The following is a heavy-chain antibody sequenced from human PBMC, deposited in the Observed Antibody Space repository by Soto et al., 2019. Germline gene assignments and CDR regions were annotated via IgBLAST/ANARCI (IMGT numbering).Heavy chain of an antibody. Sequence: PGGSLRLSCAASGFTFSSYAMSWVRQAPGKGLEWVPAISGSGGSTYYADSVKGRFTISRDNSKNTLYLQMNSLRAEDTAVYYCAKAISYHSGSYYGRVSWYFDLWGRGTLVTVSS. D-gene: IGHD1-26*01. CDR3: AKAISYHSGSYYGRVSWYFDL. CDR1: GFTFSSYA. J-gene: IGHJ2*01. V-gene: IGHV3-23*01. CDR2: ISGSGGST.